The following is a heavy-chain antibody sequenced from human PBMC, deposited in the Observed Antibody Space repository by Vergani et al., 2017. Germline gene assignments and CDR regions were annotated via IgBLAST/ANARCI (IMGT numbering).Heavy chain of an antibody. CDR3: ARAGGNDSSGYYYSTTYFDY. D-gene: IGHD3-22*01. V-gene: IGHV3-48*01. J-gene: IGHJ4*02. CDR1: GFTFSSYS. Sequence: EVQLVESGGGLVQPGGSLRLSCAASGFTFSSYSMNWVRQAPGKGLEWVSYISSSSSTIYYADSVKGRFTISRDNAKNSLYLQMNSLRAEDTAVYYCARAGGNDSSGYYYSTTYFDYWGQGTLVTVSS. CDR2: ISSSSSTI.